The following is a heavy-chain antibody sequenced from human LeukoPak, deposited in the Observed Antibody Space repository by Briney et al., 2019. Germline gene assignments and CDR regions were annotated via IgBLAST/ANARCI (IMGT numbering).Heavy chain of an antibody. Sequence: QSGGSLRLSCAASGFTFSDYWMTWVRQAPGKGLELVANIKKDGSEKNYVDSVEGRFTIARDTAKNSLYRRRHSLRVEDTSVYYCVRQAGVYWGQGTLVTVSS. CDR1: GFTFSDYW. D-gene: IGHD6-19*01. J-gene: IGHJ4*02. CDR2: IKKDGSEK. V-gene: IGHV3-7*01. CDR3: VRQAGVY.